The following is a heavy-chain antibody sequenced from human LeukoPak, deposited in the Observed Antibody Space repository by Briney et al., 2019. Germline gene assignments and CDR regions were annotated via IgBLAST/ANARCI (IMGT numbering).Heavy chain of an antibody. D-gene: IGHD6-19*01. CDR2: IRSKAYGGTT. CDR1: GFTFSSYA. J-gene: IGHJ1*01. Sequence: GGSLRLSCAASGFTFSSYAMSWFRQAPGKGLEWVGFIRSKAYGGTTEYAASVKGRFTISRDDSKSIAYLQMNSLKTEDTAVYYCTRGAGTRSVQHWGQGTLVTVSS. CDR3: TRGAGTRSVQH. V-gene: IGHV3-49*03.